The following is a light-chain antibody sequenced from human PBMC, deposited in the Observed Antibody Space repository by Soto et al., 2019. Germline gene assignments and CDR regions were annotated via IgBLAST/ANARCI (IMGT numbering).Light chain of an antibody. Sequence: QSALTQPASVSGSPGQSIPISCTGTSSDVGSYNIVSWYQQHPGKAPKLMIYEGSKRPSGVSNRFSGSKSGNTASLTISGLQAEDEADYYCCSYAGSSTCHVVFVGGTKLTVL. V-gene: IGLV2-23*01. CDR3: CSYAGSSTCHVV. CDR2: EGS. CDR1: SSDVGSYNI. J-gene: IGLJ2*01.